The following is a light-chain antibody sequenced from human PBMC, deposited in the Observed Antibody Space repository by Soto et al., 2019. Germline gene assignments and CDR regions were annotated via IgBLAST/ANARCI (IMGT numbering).Light chain of an antibody. CDR3: QQYGSSPPYT. CDR2: GSS. Sequence: EVVLTQSPGTLSLSPGERATLSCRASQSVSNNYFAWYQQKPGQAPRLLIFGSSDRATGTPDRFSGSGSGTDFTLTIHRLEPEDFAVYYCQQYGSSPPYTFGQGTKLEIK. V-gene: IGKV3-20*01. J-gene: IGKJ2*01. CDR1: QSVSNNY.